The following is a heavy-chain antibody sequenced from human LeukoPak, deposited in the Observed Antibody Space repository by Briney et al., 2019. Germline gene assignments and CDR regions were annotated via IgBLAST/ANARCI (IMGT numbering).Heavy chain of an antibody. D-gene: IGHD5-24*01. V-gene: IGHV4-39*07. CDR1: GASITSNGYY. CDR3: AEGYNYYY. Sequence: PSETLSLTCTVSGASITSNGYYWGWIRQPPGNGLEWIGTIYYSGSTYYNPSLKSRVTISGDTSKNQFSLKLSSVTAADTAVYYCAEGYNYYYWGQGTLVTVSS. J-gene: IGHJ4*02. CDR2: IYYSGST.